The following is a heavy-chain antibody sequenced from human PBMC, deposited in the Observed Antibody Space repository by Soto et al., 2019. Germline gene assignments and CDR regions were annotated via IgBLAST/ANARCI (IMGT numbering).Heavy chain of an antibody. V-gene: IGHV3-30*18. CDR3: AKGITGPYYYYYGMDV. Sequence: QVQLVESGGGVVQPGRSLRLSCAASGFTFSSYGMHWVRQAPGKGLEWVAVISYDGSNKYYADSVKGRFTISRDNSKNTLYVQMSSLRAEDTAVYYCAKGITGPYYYYYGMDVWGQGTTVTVSS. CDR1: GFTFSSYG. J-gene: IGHJ6*02. CDR2: ISYDGSNK. D-gene: IGHD1-20*01.